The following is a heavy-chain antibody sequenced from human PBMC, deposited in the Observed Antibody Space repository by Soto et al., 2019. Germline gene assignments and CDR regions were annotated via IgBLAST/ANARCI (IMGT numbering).Heavy chain of an antibody. Sequence: QITLKESGPTLVKPTQTLTLTCTFSGFSLSTSGVGVGWIRQPPGKALEWLALIWCDDDKRYSPSLKSRLTITKDTSKNQVVLTMTNMDPVDTATYYCARRLQTKALDYWGQGTLVTVSS. CDR2: IWCDDDK. J-gene: IGHJ4*02. D-gene: IGHD2-8*01. CDR1: GFSLSTSGVG. V-gene: IGHV2-5*02. CDR3: ARRLQTKALDY.